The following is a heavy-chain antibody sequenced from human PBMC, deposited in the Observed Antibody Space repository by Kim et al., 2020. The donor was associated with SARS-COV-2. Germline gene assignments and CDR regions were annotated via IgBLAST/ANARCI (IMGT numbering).Heavy chain of an antibody. CDR3: ARVGPGYLEWLLSGYFDY. J-gene: IGHJ4*02. D-gene: IGHD3-3*01. Sequence: GGSLRLSCAASGFTFSSYAMHWVRQAPGKGLEWVAVISYDGSNKYYADYVKGRFTISRDNSKNTLYLQMNSLRAEDTAVYYCARVGPGYLEWLLSGYFDYWGQGTLVTVSS. CDR1: GFTFSSYA. CDR2: ISYDGSNK. V-gene: IGHV3-30-3*01.